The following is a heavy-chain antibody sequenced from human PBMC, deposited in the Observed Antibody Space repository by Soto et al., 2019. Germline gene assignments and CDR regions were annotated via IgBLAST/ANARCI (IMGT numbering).Heavy chain of an antibody. J-gene: IGHJ6*02. CDR3: ARIKLVEWFFINVDVYDMDV. CDR1: GFTFSSYG. V-gene: IGHV3-33*01. D-gene: IGHD3-3*01. Sequence: GGSLRLSCAASGFTFSSYGMHWVRQTPGKGLEWVAVIWYDGSNKYYADSVEGRFTVSRDNARNSVSLQMDSLRDEDAAVYYCARIKLVEWFFINVDVYDMDVWGQGTPVTVS. CDR2: IWYDGSNK.